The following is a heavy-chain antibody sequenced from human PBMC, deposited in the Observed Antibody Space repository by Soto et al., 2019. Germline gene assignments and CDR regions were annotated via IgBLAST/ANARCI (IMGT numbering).Heavy chain of an antibody. V-gene: IGHV3-15*07. J-gene: IGHJ4*02. Sequence: EVQLVESGGGLVKPGLSLRLSFAASGVTFSNAWMNWVLQAPGKGLEWVGRIKSKTDGGTTDYAAPVKGRFTISRDDSKNTLYLQMNSLKTEDTAVYYCTTAITMVRGVIKFDYWGQGTLVTVSS. CDR1: GVTFSNAW. CDR2: IKSKTDGGTT. CDR3: TTAITMVRGVIKFDY. D-gene: IGHD3-10*01.